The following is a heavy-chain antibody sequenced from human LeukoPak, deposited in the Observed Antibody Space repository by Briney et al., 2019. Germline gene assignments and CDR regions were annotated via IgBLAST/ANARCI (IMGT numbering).Heavy chain of an antibody. J-gene: IGHJ4*02. D-gene: IGHD3-9*01. V-gene: IGHV3-53*01. Sequence: GGSLRLSCAASGFTVSSSYMSWVRQAPGKGLEWVSLIYSGGSTYYADSVKGRFTISRDNSKNTLYLQMNSLRAEDTAVYYCARDRYDILTGYTFDYWGQGTLVTVSS. CDR3: ARDRYDILTGYTFDY. CDR2: IYSGGST. CDR1: GFTVSSSY.